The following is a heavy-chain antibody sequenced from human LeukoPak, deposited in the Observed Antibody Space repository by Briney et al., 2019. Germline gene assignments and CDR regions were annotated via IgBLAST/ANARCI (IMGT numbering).Heavy chain of an antibody. Sequence: PSETLSLTCTVSGGSISSYYWSWIRQPPGKGLEWIGYIYYSGSTNYNPSLKSRVTISVDTSKNQFSLKLSSVTAADTAVYYCARDRASVAFDIWGQGTMVTVSS. CDR3: ARDRASVAFDI. CDR2: IYYSGST. J-gene: IGHJ3*02. D-gene: IGHD5/OR15-5a*01. V-gene: IGHV4-59*01. CDR1: GGSISSYY.